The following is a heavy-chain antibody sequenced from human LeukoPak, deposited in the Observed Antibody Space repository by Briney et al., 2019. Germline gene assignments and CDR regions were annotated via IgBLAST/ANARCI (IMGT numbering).Heavy chain of an antibody. V-gene: IGHV4-39*01. D-gene: IGHD2-15*01. CDR2: IYYSGST. CDR3: ASGIVVVVAATYYFDY. J-gene: IGHJ4*02. Sequence: SETLSLTCTVSGGSISSSSYYWGWIRQPPGKGLEWIGSIYYSGSTYYNPSLKSRVTISVDTSKNQFSLKLSSVTAADTAVYYRASGIVVVVAATYYFDYWGQGTLVTVSS. CDR1: GGSISSSSYY.